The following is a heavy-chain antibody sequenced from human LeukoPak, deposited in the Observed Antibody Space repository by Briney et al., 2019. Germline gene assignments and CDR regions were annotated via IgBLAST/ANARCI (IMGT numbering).Heavy chain of an antibody. CDR3: ASTFITIFGVVHYYYYYYMDV. CDR1: GGTFSSYA. Sequence: SVKVSCRASGGTFSSYAISWVRQAPGQGLEWMGGIIPIFGTANYAQKFQGRVTITTDESTSTAYMELSSLRSEDTAVYYCASTFITIFGVVHYYYYYYMDVWGKGTTVTVSS. CDR2: IIPIFGTA. V-gene: IGHV1-69*05. J-gene: IGHJ6*03. D-gene: IGHD3-3*01.